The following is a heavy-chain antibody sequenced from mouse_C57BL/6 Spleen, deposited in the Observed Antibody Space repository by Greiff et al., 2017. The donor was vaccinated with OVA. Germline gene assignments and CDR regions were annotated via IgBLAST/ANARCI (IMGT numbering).Heavy chain of an antibody. Sequence: EVKLEESGGGLVQPGGSMKLSCVASGFTFSNYWMNWVRQSPEKGLEWVAQIRLKSDNYATHYAESVKGRFTISRDDSKSSVYLQMNNLRAEDTGIYYCTDRYWYFDVWGTGTTVTVSS. CDR1: GFTFSNYW. V-gene: IGHV6-3*01. CDR2: IRLKSDNYAT. J-gene: IGHJ1*03. CDR3: TDRYWYFDV.